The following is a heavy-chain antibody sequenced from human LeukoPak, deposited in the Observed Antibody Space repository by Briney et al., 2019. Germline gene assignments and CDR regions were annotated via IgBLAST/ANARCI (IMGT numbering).Heavy chain of an antibody. CDR3: ARDPGYCSGGSCQYYYYYYMDV. D-gene: IGHD2-15*01. V-gene: IGHV3-21*01. J-gene: IGHJ6*03. CDR2: ISSSSYI. Sequence: GGSLRLSCAASGFTFSSYSMNWVRQAPGKGLEWVSSISSSSYIYYADSVKGRFTISRDNAKNSLYLQMNSLRAEDTAVYYCARDPGYCSGGSCQYYYYYYMDVWGKGTTVTVSS. CDR1: GFTFSSYS.